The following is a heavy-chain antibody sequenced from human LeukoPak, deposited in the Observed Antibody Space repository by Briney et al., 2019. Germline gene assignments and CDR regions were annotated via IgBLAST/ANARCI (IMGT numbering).Heavy chain of an antibody. CDR2: IKHDGSEK. J-gene: IGHJ5*02. V-gene: IGHV3-7*01. D-gene: IGHD6-19*01. Sequence: PGGSPRLSCAASEFTFSNYWMSWVRQAPGKGLEWVANIKHDGSEKCYVDSVEGRFTISRDNAKNSLYLQMNSLRAEDTAVYYCARERTHSSAWFDPWGQGTLVTVSS. CDR3: ARERTHSSAWFDP. CDR1: EFTFSNYW.